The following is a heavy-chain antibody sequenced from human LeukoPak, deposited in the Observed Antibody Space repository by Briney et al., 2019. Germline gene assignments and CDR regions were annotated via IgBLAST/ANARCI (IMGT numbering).Heavy chain of an antibody. J-gene: IGHJ5*02. V-gene: IGHV7-4-1*02. CDR1: GYTFTSYA. CDR2: INTNTGNP. D-gene: IGHD2-15*01. CDR3: ARWPRDIDLPAYGSQDNWFDP. Sequence: ASVKVSCKASGYTFTSYAMNWVRQAPGQGLEWMGWINTNTGNPTYAQGFTGRFVFSLDTSVSTAYLQISSLKAEDTAVYYCARWPRDIDLPAYGSQDNWFDPWGRGTLVTVSS.